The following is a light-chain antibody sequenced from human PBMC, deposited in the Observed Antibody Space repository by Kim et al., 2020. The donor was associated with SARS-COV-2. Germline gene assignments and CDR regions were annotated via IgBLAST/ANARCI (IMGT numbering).Light chain of an antibody. Sequence: SYELTQPPSVSVSPGQTASITCSGDKLGNTYACWYQQKPGQSPVLVIYQDTKRHSGIPERFSGSNSGNTATLTISGTQAMDEADYYCQAWDNSNVVFGGGTKLTVL. CDR1: KLGNTY. V-gene: IGLV3-1*01. CDR3: QAWDNSNVV. CDR2: QDT. J-gene: IGLJ2*01.